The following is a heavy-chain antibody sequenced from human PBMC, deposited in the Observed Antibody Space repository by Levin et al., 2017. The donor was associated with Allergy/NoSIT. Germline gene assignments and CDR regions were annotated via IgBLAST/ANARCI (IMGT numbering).Heavy chain of an antibody. D-gene: IGHD3-16*01. J-gene: IGHJ6*02. V-gene: IGHV3-30*18. Sequence: GESLKISCAASGFTFSSYGMHWVRQAPGKGLEWVAVISYDGSNKYYADSVKGRFTISRDNSKNTLYLQMNSLRAEDTAVYYCAKTGGGDYYYYGMDVWGQGTTVTVSS. CDR1: GFTFSSYG. CDR2: ISYDGSNK. CDR3: AKTGGGDYYYYGMDV.